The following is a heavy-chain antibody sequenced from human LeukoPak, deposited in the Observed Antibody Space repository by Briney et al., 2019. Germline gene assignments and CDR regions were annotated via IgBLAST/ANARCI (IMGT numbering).Heavy chain of an antibody. Sequence: SETLSLTCAVYGGSFNGYYWSWIRQPPGKGLEWIGEINHSGSTSYNPSLKSRVTISVDTSKNQFSLKLSSVTAADTAVYYCARQEIGLRSFDPWGQGTLVTVSS. V-gene: IGHV4-34*01. CDR2: INHSGST. CDR3: ARQEIGLRSFDP. D-gene: IGHD3/OR15-3a*01. J-gene: IGHJ5*02. CDR1: GGSFNGYY.